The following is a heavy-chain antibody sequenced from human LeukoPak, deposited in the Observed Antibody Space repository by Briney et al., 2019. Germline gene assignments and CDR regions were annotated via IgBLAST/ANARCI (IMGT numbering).Heavy chain of an antibody. J-gene: IGHJ5*02. D-gene: IGHD2-15*01. V-gene: IGHV4-34*01. CDR2: INHSGST. CDR3: ARQASAWGYCSGGSCYANWFDP. CDR1: GGSFSGYY. Sequence: PSETLSLTCAVYGGSFSGYYWSWIRQPPGKGLEWIGEINHSGSTNYNPSLKSRVTISVDTSKNQFSLKLSSVTAADTAVYYCARQASAWGYCSGGSCYANWFDPWGQGTLVTVSS.